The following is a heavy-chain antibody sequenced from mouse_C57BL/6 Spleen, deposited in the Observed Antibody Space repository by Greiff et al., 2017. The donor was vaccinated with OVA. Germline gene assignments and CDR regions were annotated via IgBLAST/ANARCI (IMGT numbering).Heavy chain of an antibody. J-gene: IGHJ2*01. CDR2: IDPETGGT. CDR1: GYTFTDYE. D-gene: IGHD2-2*01. Sequence: VQLQQSGAELVRPGASVTLSCKASGYTFTDYEMHWVKQTPVHGLEWIGAIDPETGGTAYNQKFKGKAILTADKSSSTAYMELRSLTSEDSAVYYCTRGGYYGFYFDYWGQGTTLTVSS. V-gene: IGHV1-15*01. CDR3: TRGGYYGFYFDY.